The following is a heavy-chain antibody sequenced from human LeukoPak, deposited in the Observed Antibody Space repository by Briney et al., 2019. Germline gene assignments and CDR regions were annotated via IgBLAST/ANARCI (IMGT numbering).Heavy chain of an antibody. V-gene: IGHV1-8*02. CDR2: MNPKSGNT. D-gene: IGHD3-22*01. Sequence: ASVKVSCKASGYTFTSYDINWVRQAAGQGLEWMGWMNPKSGNTGSAQKFQGRVTMTKNNFINTAYMELSSLTSENTAVYYCARSPPDYYDSSGYRFDFWGQGILVTVSS. CDR1: GYTFTSYD. J-gene: IGHJ4*02. CDR3: ARSPPDYYDSSGYRFDF.